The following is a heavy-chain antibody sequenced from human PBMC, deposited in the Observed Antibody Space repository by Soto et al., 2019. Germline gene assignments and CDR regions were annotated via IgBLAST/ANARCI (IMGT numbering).Heavy chain of an antibody. J-gene: IGHJ3*02. Sequence: QVQLQESGPGLVKPSQTLSLTCTVSGGSISSGGYYWSWIRQHPGKGLEWIGYIYYSGSTYYNPSLKSRVTISVDTSKNQFSLKPSSVTAADTAVYYCARGSYSHASAFDIWGQGTMVTVSS. CDR2: IYYSGST. CDR3: ARGSYSHASAFDI. V-gene: IGHV4-31*03. D-gene: IGHD2-15*01. CDR1: GGSISSGGYY.